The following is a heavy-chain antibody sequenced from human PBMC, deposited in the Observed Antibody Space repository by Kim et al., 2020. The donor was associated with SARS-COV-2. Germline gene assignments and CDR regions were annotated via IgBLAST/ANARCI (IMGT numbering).Heavy chain of an antibody. CDR2: IWYDGSNK. V-gene: IGHV3-33*01. CDR3: AREGAAAAGTGLDY. D-gene: IGHD6-13*01. J-gene: IGHJ4*02. CDR1: GFTFSSYG. Sequence: GGSLRLSCAASGFTFSSYGMHWVRQAAGKGLEWVAVIWYDGSNKYYADSVKGRFTISRDNSKNTLYLQMNSLRAEDTAVYYCAREGAAAAGTGLDYWGQGTLVTVSS.